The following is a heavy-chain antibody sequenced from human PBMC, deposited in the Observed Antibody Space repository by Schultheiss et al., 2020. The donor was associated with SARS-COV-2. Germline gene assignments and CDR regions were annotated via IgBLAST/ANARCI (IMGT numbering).Heavy chain of an antibody. Sequence: GESLKISCAASGFTFDSYALHWVRQAPGKGLEWVAVTSYDGSKKFYADSVKGRFTISRDNSKNTLYLQMNSLRAEDTAVYYCARGDYYDSSGYYIDAFDIWGQGTMVTVSS. D-gene: IGHD3-22*01. V-gene: IGHV3-30*04. CDR1: GFTFDSYA. J-gene: IGHJ3*02. CDR2: TSYDGSKK. CDR3: ARGDYYDSSGYYIDAFDI.